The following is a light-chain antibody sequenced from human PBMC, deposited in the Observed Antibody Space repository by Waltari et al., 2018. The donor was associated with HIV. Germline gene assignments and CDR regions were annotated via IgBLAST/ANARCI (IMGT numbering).Light chain of an antibody. CDR1: NNNVGTQG. CDR2: SND. Sequence: QAGLTQPPSVSKDLRQTATLTCTGHNNNVGTQGAAWLQQHQGHPPKLLFFSNDNRPSGISERFSVSRSGNTASLTITGLQPEDEADYYCSTWDSSLSAHVFGGGTKLTVL. J-gene: IGLJ3*02. V-gene: IGLV10-54*01. CDR3: STWDSSLSAHV.